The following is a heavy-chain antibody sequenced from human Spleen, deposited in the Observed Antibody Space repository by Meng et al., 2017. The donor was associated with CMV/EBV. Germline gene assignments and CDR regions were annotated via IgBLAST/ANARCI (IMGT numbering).Heavy chain of an antibody. CDR1: GFSFSTYG. D-gene: IGHD6-13*01. CDR2: ISNDGSNE. V-gene: IGHV3-30-3*01. CDR3: ATVISSYSSTWEYNLYYAYYGMDD. Sequence: GESLKISCEASGFSFSTYGMHWVRQAPGKGPEWVALISNDGSNEYYADSVEGRFTISRDNSKNTLYLQMNSLRTEDTAIYYCATVISSYSSTWEYNLYYAYYGMDDWGQGTTVTVSS. J-gene: IGHJ6*02.